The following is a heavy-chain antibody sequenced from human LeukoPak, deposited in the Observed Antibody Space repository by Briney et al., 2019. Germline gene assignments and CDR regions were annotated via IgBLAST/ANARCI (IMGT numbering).Heavy chain of an antibody. V-gene: IGHV3-7*01. CDR1: GFTFSSYW. Sequence: PGGSLRLSCAASGFTFSSYWMSWVRQAPGKGLEWVANIKQDGSEKYYVDSVKGRFTISRDNAKNSLYLQMNSLRAEDTAVYYCARDVVVPAATFNWFDPWGQGTLVTVSS. D-gene: IGHD2-2*01. J-gene: IGHJ5*02. CDR2: IKQDGSEK. CDR3: ARDVVVPAATFNWFDP.